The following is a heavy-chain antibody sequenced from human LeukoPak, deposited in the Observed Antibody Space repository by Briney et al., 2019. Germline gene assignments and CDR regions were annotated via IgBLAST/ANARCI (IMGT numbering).Heavy chain of an antibody. J-gene: IGHJ6*02. CDR2: IYYSGST. CDR1: GGSISSYY. Sequence: SETLSLTCTVSGGSISSYYWSWIRQPPGKGLEWIGYIYYSGSTNYNPSLKSRVTISVDTSKNQFSLKLSSVTAADTAVYYCARDSGNPARYYYYGMDVWGQGTTVTVSS. D-gene: IGHD6-25*01. V-gene: IGHV4-59*01. CDR3: ARDSGNPARYYYYGMDV.